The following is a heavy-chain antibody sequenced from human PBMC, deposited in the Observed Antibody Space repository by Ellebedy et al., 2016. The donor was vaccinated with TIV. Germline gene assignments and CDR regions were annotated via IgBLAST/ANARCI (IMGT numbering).Heavy chain of an antibody. CDR1: GYDFTSNA. CDR3: ARGTFLGYYYAMDV. CDR2: INTDTGDR. D-gene: IGHD2/OR15-2a*01. V-gene: IGHV1-3*04. Sequence: ASVKVSCKAMGYDFTSNAVHWVRQAPGQSLEWVGWINTDTGDRRHSQKFQDRVMITRDTSATTSYMELSSLRSEDTALYYCARGTFLGYYYAMDVWGQGTTVTVSS. J-gene: IGHJ6*02.